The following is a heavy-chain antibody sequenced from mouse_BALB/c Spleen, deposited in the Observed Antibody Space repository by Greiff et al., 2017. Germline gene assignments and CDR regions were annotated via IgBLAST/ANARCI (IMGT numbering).Heavy chain of an antibody. CDR1: GDSITSCY. CDR3: ARYMKVPVAY. V-gene: IGHV3-8*02. J-gene: IGHJ3*01. CDR2: ISYSGST. Sequence: EVQLVESGPSLVKPSHTLSLTCSVTGDSITSCYWNWIRKFPGNKLEYMGYISYSGSTYYNPSLKSRISITRDTSKNQYYLQLNSVTTEDTATYYCARYMKVPVAYWGQGTLVTVSA. D-gene: IGHD2-3*01.